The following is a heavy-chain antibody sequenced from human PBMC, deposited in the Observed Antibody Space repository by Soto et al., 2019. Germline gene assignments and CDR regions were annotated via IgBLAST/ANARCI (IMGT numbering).Heavy chain of an antibody. D-gene: IGHD6-25*01. Sequence: QVQLVQSGAEVKKPGSSVKVSCQASGGTFNNFAFTWVRQAPGQGLEWLGGIMPVFHTTNIAQTFQDRITVTADDFTTTVYMEMTSLRYDDTAVSYCATATISPVSATLSHYGMDVWGQGTTVTVSS. CDR2: IMPVFHTT. V-gene: IGHV1-69*01. CDR1: GGTFNNFA. CDR3: ATATISPVSATLSHYGMDV. J-gene: IGHJ6*02.